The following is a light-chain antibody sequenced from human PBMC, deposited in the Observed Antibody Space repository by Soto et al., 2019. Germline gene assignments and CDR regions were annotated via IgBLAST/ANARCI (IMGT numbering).Light chain of an antibody. CDR1: QSVSSY. V-gene: IGKV3-11*01. Sequence: EIVLTQSPATRSLSPGERATLSCRASQSVSSYLAWYQQKPGRAPRLLIHDASNRATGIPARFSGSGSGTDLTLTISSLEPEDFAVYYCQHRRNSPPSFGGGTKVDIK. CDR2: DAS. CDR3: QHRRNSPPS. J-gene: IGKJ4*01.